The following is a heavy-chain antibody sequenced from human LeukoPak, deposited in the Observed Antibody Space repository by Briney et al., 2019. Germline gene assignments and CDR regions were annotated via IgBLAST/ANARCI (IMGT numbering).Heavy chain of an antibody. CDR2: ISNTGGST. CDR1: GFSFNTYA. CDR3: AKQLGYCSDGSCYFPY. D-gene: IGHD2-15*01. V-gene: IGHV3-23*01. Sequence: GGSLRLSCAASGFSFNTYAMSWVRQAPGKGLEWVSAISNTGGSTYYADSVQGRLTISRDNSKSTLCLQMNSLRAEDTAVYYCAKQLGYCSDGSCYFPYWGQGTLVTVSS. J-gene: IGHJ4*02.